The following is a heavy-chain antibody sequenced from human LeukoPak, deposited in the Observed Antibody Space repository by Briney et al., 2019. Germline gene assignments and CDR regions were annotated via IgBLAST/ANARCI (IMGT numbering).Heavy chain of an antibody. V-gene: IGHV4-59*01. CDR1: GGSISSYY. D-gene: IGHD1-26*01. J-gene: IGHJ4*02. CDR3: ARETGASVFDF. Sequence: SETLSLTCTVSGGSISSYYWSWIRQPPGKGLEWIGYIYYSGSTNYNPSLKSRVTISVDTSKNQFSLKLSSVTAADTAVYYCARETGASVFDFWGQGTPVTVSS. CDR2: IYYSGST.